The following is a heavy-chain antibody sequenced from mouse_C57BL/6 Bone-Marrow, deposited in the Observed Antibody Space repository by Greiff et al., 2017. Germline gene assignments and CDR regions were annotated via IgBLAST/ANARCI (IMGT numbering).Heavy chain of an antibody. CDR2: INPSSGYT. CDR3: ARSWRQLRLLFDY. Sequence: VMLVESGAELAKPGASVKLSCKASGYTFTSYWMHWVKQRPGQGLEWIGYINPSSGYTKYNQKFKDKATLTADKSSSTAYMQLSSLTYEDSAVYYCARSWRQLRLLFDYWGQGTTLTVSS. J-gene: IGHJ2*01. CDR1: GYTFTSYW. V-gene: IGHV1-7*01. D-gene: IGHD3-2*02.